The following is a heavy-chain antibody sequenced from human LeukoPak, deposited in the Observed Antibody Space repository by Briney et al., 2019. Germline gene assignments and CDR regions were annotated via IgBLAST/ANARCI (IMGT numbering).Heavy chain of an antibody. CDR3: ARDLRELRYFALDY. Sequence: GGSLRLSCAASGFTVSSYWMHLVRQATGKGLVWVSRINSDGSSTSYADSVKGRFTISRDNAKNTLYLQMNSLRAEDTAVYYCARDLRELRYFALDYWGQGTLVTVSS. V-gene: IGHV3-74*01. D-gene: IGHD3-9*01. CDR1: GFTVSSYW. CDR2: INSDGSST. J-gene: IGHJ4*02.